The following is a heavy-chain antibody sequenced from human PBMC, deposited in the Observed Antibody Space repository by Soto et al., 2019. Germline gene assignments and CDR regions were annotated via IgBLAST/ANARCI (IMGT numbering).Heavy chain of an antibody. CDR2: ISGSSSYI. Sequence: VQLVESGGGVVQPGGSLRLSCAASGFTFSSYLMNWVRQAPGKGLEWVSAISGSSSYIYYTDSVRGRFTISRDNAKNSVYLQMNSLRVEDTAVYYCARDPSGALPGFDYWGQGILVTVSS. V-gene: IGHV3-21*01. J-gene: IGHJ4*02. CDR1: GFTFSSYL. CDR3: ARDPSGALPGFDY. D-gene: IGHD3-3*01.